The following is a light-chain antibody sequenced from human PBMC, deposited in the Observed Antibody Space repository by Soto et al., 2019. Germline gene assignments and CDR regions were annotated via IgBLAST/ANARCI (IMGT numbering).Light chain of an antibody. CDR3: QQGHNWPLT. CDR1: QSISTE. CDR2: SAS. V-gene: IGKV3-15*01. Sequence: EIVMTQSPATLSVSPGERATLSCRASQSISTELAWYQQKPGQPPRIRLYSASTRATGVPARFTGSGSGSEFTLTISALQSEDFAVYYCQQGHNWPLTFGQGTRLEL. J-gene: IGKJ2*01.